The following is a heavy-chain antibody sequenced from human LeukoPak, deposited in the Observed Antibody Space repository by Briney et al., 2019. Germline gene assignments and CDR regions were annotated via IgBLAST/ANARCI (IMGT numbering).Heavy chain of an antibody. CDR2: VYYTGSS. D-gene: IGHD5-18*01. Sequence: PSETLSLTCSVSGGSVRNYYWNWIRQPPGKGLEWIGYVYYTGSSNSDPSLKSRVTMFVDTSKNQLSLRLSSVSAADTAVYYCARGKSSGYSYGAFDYWGQGTLVTVSS. J-gene: IGHJ4*02. CDR1: GGSVRNYY. V-gene: IGHV4-59*02. CDR3: ARGKSSGYSYGAFDY.